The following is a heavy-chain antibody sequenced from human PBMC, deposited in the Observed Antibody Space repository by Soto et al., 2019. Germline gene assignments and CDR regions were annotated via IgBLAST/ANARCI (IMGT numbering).Heavy chain of an antibody. Sequence: GDPRHPFAGSGVTLRSDAISGGRPAPGKGLEWVSAISGSGGSTYYADSVKGRFTISRDNSKNTLYLQMNSLRAEDTAVYYCAKDQGSSWYEIDYWGQGTLVTVSS. CDR2: ISGSGGST. J-gene: IGHJ4*02. CDR1: GVTLRSDA. V-gene: IGHV3-23*01. CDR3: AKDQGSSWYEIDY. D-gene: IGHD6-13*01.